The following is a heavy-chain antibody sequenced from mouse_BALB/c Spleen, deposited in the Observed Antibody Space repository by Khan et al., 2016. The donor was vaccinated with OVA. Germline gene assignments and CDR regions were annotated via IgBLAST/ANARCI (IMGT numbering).Heavy chain of an antibody. D-gene: IGHD3-2*02. Sequence: EVQLQESGPGLVKPSQSLSLTCTVTGYSITSGYGWNWIRQFPGNKLEWIGYITYSGSTNYNPSLKSRISITLDTSTNQFFLQLNSVTTEDTATYYCARKAWIKYWGQGTTLTVSS. V-gene: IGHV3-1*02. CDR3: ARKAWIKY. J-gene: IGHJ2*01. CDR1: GYSITSGYG. CDR2: ITYSGST.